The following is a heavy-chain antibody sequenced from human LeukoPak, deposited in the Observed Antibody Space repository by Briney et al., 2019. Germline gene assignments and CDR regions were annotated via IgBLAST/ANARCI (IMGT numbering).Heavy chain of an antibody. V-gene: IGHV3-23*01. CDR1: GFTFSSYA. J-gene: IGHJ6*03. D-gene: IGHD5-24*01. CDR3: ARDKGTITPRGYYYYMAV. CDR2: ISGSGGST. Sequence: TGGSLRLSCAASGFTFSSYAMSWVRQAPGKGLEWVSAISGSGGSTYYADSVKGRFTVSRDNAKNSLYLQMNNLRAEDTAVYYCARDKGTITPRGYYYYMAVWGRGTTVTVSS.